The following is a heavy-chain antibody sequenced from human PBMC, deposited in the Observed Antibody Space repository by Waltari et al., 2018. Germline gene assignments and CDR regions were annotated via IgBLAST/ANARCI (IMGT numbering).Heavy chain of an antibody. J-gene: IGHJ4*02. CDR2: TYYRSKCYN. CDR1: GDSVSSTSAA. Sequence: QVQLQQSGPGLVKPSQTLSLTCAISGDSVSSTSAAWNWIRKSPSRGLEWRGSTYYRSKCYNDYAVSVKRRITINADTSKDQCPLQLNSVTPDDTAVSYCARDGSGSSGYWHYCVYWGQGTLVTVSS. D-gene: IGHD3-22*01. CDR3: ARDGSGSSGYWHYCVY. V-gene: IGHV6-1*01.